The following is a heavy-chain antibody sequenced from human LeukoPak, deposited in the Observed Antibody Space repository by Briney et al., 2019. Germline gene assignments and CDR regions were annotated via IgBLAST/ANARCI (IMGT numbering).Heavy chain of an antibody. V-gene: IGHV1-18*01. CDR3: AIEPPRGSGRFDH. CDR1: GYSFTTYG. Sequence: ASVKVSCTASGYSFTTYGISWVRQAPGQGFEWLGWISPYSGYTDYAQTFKGRVTMTADTFAKTAYLELTSLTSDDTAVYFCAIEPPRGSGRFDHWGQGTLVTVSS. J-gene: IGHJ4*02. D-gene: IGHD3-10*01. CDR2: ISPYSGYT.